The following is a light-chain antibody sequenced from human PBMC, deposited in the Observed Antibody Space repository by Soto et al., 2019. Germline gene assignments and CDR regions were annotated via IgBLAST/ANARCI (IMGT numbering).Light chain of an antibody. CDR2: KAS. V-gene: IGKV1-5*03. Sequence: DIQMTQSPSTLSESVGAIVTITCRASQTISSWLAWYQQKPGKAPKLLIYKASTLKSGVPSRFSGSGSGTEFTLTISSLQPDDFATYYCQHYNSYSEAFGQGTKVDI. J-gene: IGKJ1*01. CDR3: QHYNSYSEA. CDR1: QTISSW.